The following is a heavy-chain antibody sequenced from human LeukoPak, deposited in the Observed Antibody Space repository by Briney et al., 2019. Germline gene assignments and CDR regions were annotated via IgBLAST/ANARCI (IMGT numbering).Heavy chain of an antibody. Sequence: NTSETLFLTCTVSGGSISGYYWSWIRQPPGKGLEWIGEINHSGSTNYNPSLKSRVTISVDTSKNQFSLKLSSATAADTAVYYCARGPTVTTLNYWGQGTLVTVSS. CDR1: GGSISGYY. J-gene: IGHJ4*02. CDR2: INHSGST. CDR3: ARGPTVTTLNY. D-gene: IGHD4-17*01. V-gene: IGHV4-34*01.